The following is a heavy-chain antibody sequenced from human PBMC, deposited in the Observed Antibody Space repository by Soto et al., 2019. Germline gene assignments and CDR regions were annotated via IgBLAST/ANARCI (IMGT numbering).Heavy chain of an antibody. D-gene: IGHD1-26*01. CDR2: ISGSGGST. J-gene: IGHJ3*02. CDR3: AKGKVGATVDAFDI. Sequence: VLIRLPKGAAGFNFISYGSSWVLKATGKGLEWVSAISGSGGSTYYADSVKGRFTISRDNSKNTLYLQMNSLRAEDTAVYYCAKGKVGATVDAFDIWGQGTMDTVSS. V-gene: IGHV3-23*01. CDR1: GFNFISYG.